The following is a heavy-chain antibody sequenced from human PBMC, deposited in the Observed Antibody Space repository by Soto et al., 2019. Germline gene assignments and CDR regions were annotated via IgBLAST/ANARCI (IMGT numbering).Heavy chain of an antibody. CDR2: ISPSGDA. CDR3: ARSGSYSWLPY. V-gene: IGHV3-23*01. Sequence: GSLRLSCAASGFTFSSDALSWVRQAPGRGLEWVSSISPSGDAYYADSVKGRFTLSRDNSKNTVYLQMNSLKAEDTALYFCARSGSYSWLPYWGQGTLVTVSS. D-gene: IGHD1-26*01. CDR1: GFTFSSDA. J-gene: IGHJ4*02.